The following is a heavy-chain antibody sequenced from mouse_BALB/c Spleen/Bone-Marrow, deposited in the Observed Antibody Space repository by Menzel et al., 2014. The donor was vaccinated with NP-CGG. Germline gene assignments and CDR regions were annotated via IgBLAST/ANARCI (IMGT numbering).Heavy chain of an antibody. D-gene: IGHD2-14*01. CDR3: SRGVLAYFDY. Sequence: VQLQQPGPELVKPGASVKVSCKASGYAFTNYNMNWVKQSHRKSLEWIGYIDPYSGGTNYNQKFRGKATLTVDKSSSTAYMHLNSLTSEDSAVYYCSRGVLAYFDYWGQGTTLTVSS. J-gene: IGHJ2*01. V-gene: IGHV1S135*01. CDR2: IDPYSGGT. CDR1: GYAFTNYN.